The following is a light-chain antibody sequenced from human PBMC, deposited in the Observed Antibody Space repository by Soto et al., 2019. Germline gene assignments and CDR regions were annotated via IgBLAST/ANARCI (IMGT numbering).Light chain of an antibody. CDR1: QSVSSSF. V-gene: IGKV3-20*01. J-gene: IGKJ5*01. CDR3: QQYGSSPRT. Sequence: EIVLTQSPGTLSLSPGERPTLSCSASQSVSSSFLAWYQQKVGQAPRLLIYGASSRATGIPDRFSGSGSGTDFTLTISRLEPEDFAVYYCQQYGSSPRTFGQGTRLEIK. CDR2: GAS.